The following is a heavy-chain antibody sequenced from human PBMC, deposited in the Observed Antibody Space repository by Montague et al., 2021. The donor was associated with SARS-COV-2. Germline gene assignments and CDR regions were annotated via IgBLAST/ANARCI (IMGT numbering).Heavy chain of an antibody. J-gene: IGHJ4*02. Sequence: CAISGDSVSSNIAAWNWIRQSPSRGLEWLGRTYYRSKWYNDYAVSVRSRITISPDTSKNQSSLQLNSVTPGDTAVYYCTQERGPGRTTWHYFDYWGQGTLVTVSS. CDR3: TQERGPGRTTWHYFDY. CDR2: TYYRSKWYN. V-gene: IGHV6-1*01. CDR1: GDSVSSNIAA. D-gene: IGHD1-14*01.